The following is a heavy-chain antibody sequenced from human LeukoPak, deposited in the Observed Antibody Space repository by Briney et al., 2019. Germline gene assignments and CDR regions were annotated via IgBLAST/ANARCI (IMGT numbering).Heavy chain of an antibody. CDR3: AIRGSSGWYYFDY. J-gene: IGHJ4*02. V-gene: IGHV4-39*07. CDR1: GGSISSSSYY. Sequence: SETLSLTCTVSGGSISSSSYYWGWIRQPPGKGLEWIGSIYYSGSTYYNPSLKSRVTISVDTSKNQFSLKLSSVTAADTAVYYCAIRGSSGWYYFDYWGQGTLVTVSS. D-gene: IGHD6-19*01. CDR2: IYYSGST.